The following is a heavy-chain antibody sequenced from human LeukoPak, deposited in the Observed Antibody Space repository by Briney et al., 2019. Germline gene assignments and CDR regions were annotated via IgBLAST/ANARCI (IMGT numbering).Heavy chain of an antibody. CDR1: GFTFSSYS. V-gene: IGHV3-21*01. D-gene: IGHD3-22*01. Sequence: PGGSLRLSCAASGFTFSSYSMNWVRQAPGKGLEWVSSISSSSSCIYYADSVKGRFTISRDNAKNSLYLQMNSLRAEDTAVYYCARVSENYYDSSGYLGYWGQGTLVTVSS. CDR3: ARVSENYYDSSGYLGY. J-gene: IGHJ4*02. CDR2: ISSSSSCI.